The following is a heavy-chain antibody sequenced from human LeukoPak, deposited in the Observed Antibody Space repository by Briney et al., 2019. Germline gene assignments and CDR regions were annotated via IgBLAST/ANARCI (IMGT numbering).Heavy chain of an antibody. J-gene: IGHJ5*02. D-gene: IGHD2-15*01. CDR3: ARGADGVSSNSRGWFDP. V-gene: IGHV3-21*01. CDR1: GFTFSSYS. Sequence: GGSLRVSCTASGFTFSSYSMNWIRQAPGKGLEWVSSISTSSSYIYYADSVKGRFTISRDNARNSLYLQMNTLRAEDTAVYSCARGADGVSSNSRGWFDPWGQGTPVTVSS. CDR2: ISTSSSYI.